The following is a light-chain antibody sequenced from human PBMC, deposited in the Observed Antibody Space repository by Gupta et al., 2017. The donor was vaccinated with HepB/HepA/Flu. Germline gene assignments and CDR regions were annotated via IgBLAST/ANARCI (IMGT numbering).Light chain of an antibody. Sequence: HSVLTQSTSISGTPGQRVTISCSGSGSNVGSNNVNWYQQLPGTAPKLLIYYNDERPSGVPDRISGSKSGTSASLAISGLQSEDEADYYCAAWDTSLNAVVFGGGTKLTVL. CDR2: YND. V-gene: IGLV1-44*01. CDR3: AAWDTSLNAVV. CDR1: GSNVGSNN. J-gene: IGLJ2*01.